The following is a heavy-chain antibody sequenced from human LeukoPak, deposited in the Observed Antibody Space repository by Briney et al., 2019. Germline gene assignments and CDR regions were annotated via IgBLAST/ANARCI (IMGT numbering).Heavy chain of an antibody. CDR3: ALQMSQGGYCGGDCYSSWFDP. Sequence: ASVKVSCKVSGYTLTELSMHWVRQAPGKGLEWMGGFDPEDGETIYAQKFQGRVTMTEDTSTDTAYMELSSLRSEDTAVYYCALQMSQGGYCGGDCYSSWFDPWGQGTLVTVSS. D-gene: IGHD2-21*01. J-gene: IGHJ5*02. V-gene: IGHV1-24*01. CDR2: FDPEDGET. CDR1: GYTLTELS.